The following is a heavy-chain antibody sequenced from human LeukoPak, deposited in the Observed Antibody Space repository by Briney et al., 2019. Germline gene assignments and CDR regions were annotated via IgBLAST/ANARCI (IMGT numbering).Heavy chain of an antibody. D-gene: IGHD3-10*01. V-gene: IGHV1-2*02. Sequence: ASVKVSCKASGYTFTGYYMHWVRQAPGQGLEWMGWINPNSGGTNYAQKFQGRVTMTRDTSISTAYMELSRLRSDDTAVYYCAMEYYGSGGYSYDYYYYMDVWGKGTTVTVSS. CDR3: AMEYYGSGGYSYDYYYYMDV. J-gene: IGHJ6*03. CDR1: GYTFTGYY. CDR2: INPNSGGT.